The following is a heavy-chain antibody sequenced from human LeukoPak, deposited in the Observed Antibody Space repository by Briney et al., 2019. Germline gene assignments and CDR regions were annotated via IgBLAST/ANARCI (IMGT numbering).Heavy chain of an antibody. J-gene: IGHJ4*02. CDR1: GFTFSSYW. D-gene: IGHD3-10*01. CDR3: ARGRMAVRGVIITVDFDY. CDR2: INSDGSST. V-gene: IGHV3-74*01. Sequence: GGSLRLSCAASGFTFSSYWMHWVRQAPGKGLVWVSRINSDGSSTSYADSVKGRFTISRDNAKNTLYLQMNSLRAEDTAVYYCARGRMAVRGVIITVDFDYWGQGTLVTVSS.